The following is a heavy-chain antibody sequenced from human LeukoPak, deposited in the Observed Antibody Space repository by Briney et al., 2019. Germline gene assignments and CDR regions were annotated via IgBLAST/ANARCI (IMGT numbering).Heavy chain of an antibody. CDR2: IKQDGSEK. D-gene: IGHD2-15*01. J-gene: IGHJ4*02. V-gene: IGHV3-7*01. CDR1: GFTFTGYC. Sequence: GGSLRLSCEASGFTFTGYCMNWVRQAPGKGLEWVANIKQDGSEKYYVDSVRGRFTISRDNAKKSLYLQMNGLRAEDTAVYYCARDGGPFDYWGQGTLVTVSS. CDR3: ARDGGPFDY.